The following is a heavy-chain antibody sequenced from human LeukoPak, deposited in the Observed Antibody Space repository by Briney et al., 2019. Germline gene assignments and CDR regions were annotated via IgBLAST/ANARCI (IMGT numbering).Heavy chain of an antibody. Sequence: SQTLSLTCAVSGGSISSGGYSLSWSRQPPGKGLEWIGYIYHSGSTYYNPSLKSRVTISVDRSKNQFSLKLSSVTAADTAVYYCARVPDYYYYGMDVWGQGTTVTVSS. CDR2: IYHSGST. V-gene: IGHV4-30-2*01. CDR3: ARVPDYYYYGMDV. J-gene: IGHJ6*02. CDR1: GGSISSGGYS.